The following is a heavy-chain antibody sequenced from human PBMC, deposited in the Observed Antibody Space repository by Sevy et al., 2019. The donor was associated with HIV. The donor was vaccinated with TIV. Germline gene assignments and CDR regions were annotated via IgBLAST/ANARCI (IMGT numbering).Heavy chain of an antibody. CDR3: ARDKGDHYYDSSGYYFDY. CDR1: GFTFSSYG. Sequence: GGSLRLSCAASGFTFSSYGMHWVRQAPGKGLEWVAVIWYEGSNKYYADSVKGRFTISRDNSKNTLYLQMNSLRAEDTAVYYCARDKGDHYYDSSGYYFDYWGQRTLVTVSS. CDR2: IWYEGSNK. J-gene: IGHJ4*02. D-gene: IGHD3-22*01. V-gene: IGHV3-33*01.